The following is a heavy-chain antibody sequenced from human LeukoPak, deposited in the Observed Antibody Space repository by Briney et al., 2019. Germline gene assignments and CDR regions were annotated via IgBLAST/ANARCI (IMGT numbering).Heavy chain of an antibody. Sequence: ASETLSLTCTVSGGSISSYYWSWIRQPPGKGLEWIGYIYYSGSTNYNPSLKSRVTISVDTSKNQFSLKLRSVTAADTAVYYCARDPPPYSSGSNWGQGTLVTVSS. J-gene: IGHJ4*02. CDR3: ARDPPPYSSGSN. CDR2: IYYSGST. V-gene: IGHV4-59*01. CDR1: GGSISSYY. D-gene: IGHD6-19*01.